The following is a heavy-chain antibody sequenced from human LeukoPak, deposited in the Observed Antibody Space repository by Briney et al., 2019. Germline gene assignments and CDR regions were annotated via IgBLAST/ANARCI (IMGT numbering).Heavy chain of an antibody. V-gene: IGHV3-48*02. D-gene: IGHD1-1*01. CDR1: GSSSSYYS. CDR2: ISSIGSSM. Sequence: GGSLGLSCAAYGSSSSYYSVNWVRHAPGKGLGWLSYISSIGSSMYFAAPVKSRFTITRENAQTSVYLQMNSLRNEDTAVYYCARQTTVFDNWGQGTLVTVSS. CDR3: ARQTTVFDN. J-gene: IGHJ4*01.